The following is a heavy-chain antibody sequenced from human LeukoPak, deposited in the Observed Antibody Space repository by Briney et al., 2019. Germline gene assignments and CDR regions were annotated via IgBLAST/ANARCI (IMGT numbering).Heavy chain of an antibody. V-gene: IGHV3-7*01. Sequence: GGSLRLSCAASGFSFSDYWMSWVRQAPGKGLEWVANIKKDGSEKHYVDSVKGRFTISRDNAKNSVYLQMSSLRAEDTAVDHCAKYAHGSGTSFDPWGQGTLVTVSS. CDR3: AKYAHGSGTSFDP. J-gene: IGHJ5*02. CDR2: IKKDGSEK. CDR1: GFSFSDYW. D-gene: IGHD3-10*01.